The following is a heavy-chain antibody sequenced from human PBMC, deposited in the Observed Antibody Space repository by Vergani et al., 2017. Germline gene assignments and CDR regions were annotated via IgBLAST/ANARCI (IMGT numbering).Heavy chain of an antibody. Sequence: QVQLVESGGGVVQPGRSLRLSCAASGFTFSSYGMHWVRQAPGKGLEWVAVIWYDGSNKYYADSVKGRFPISRDNSKNTLYLPMNSLRAEDTAVYYCARDPGAAGAYYYYYGMDVWGQGTTVTVSS. V-gene: IGHV3-33*01. CDR3: ARDPGAAGAYYYYYGMDV. CDR2: IWYDGSNK. CDR1: GFTFSSYG. D-gene: IGHD6-13*01. J-gene: IGHJ6*02.